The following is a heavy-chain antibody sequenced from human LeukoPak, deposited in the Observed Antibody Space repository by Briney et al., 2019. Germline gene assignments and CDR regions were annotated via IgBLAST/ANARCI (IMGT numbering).Heavy chain of an antibody. J-gene: IGHJ3*02. Sequence: SQTLSLTCTVCGGSISSGDYYWSWIRQPPGKGLEWIGYIYYSGSTYYNPSLKSRVTISVDTSKNQFSLKLSSVTAADTAVYYCARKTDNTRCSGGSCYSVDAFDIWGQGTMVTVSS. CDR1: GGSISSGDYY. D-gene: IGHD2-15*01. CDR3: ARKTDNTRCSGGSCYSVDAFDI. V-gene: IGHV4-30-4*01. CDR2: IYYSGST.